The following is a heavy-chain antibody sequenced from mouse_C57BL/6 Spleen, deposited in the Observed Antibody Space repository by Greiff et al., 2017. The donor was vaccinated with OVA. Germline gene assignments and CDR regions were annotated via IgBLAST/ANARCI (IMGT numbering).Heavy chain of an antibody. CDR1: GYTFTSYW. CDR2: IHPNSGST. J-gene: IGHJ1*03. D-gene: IGHD2-12*01. CDR3: ARLGLLYEYVDV. V-gene: IGHV1-64*01. Sequence: QVQLQQPGAELVKPGASVKLSCKASGYTFTSYWMHWVKQRPGQGLEWIGMIHPNSGSTNYNEKFKSKATLTVDKSSSTAYMQLSSLTSEDSAVYYCARLGLLYEYVDVWGTGTTVTVSS.